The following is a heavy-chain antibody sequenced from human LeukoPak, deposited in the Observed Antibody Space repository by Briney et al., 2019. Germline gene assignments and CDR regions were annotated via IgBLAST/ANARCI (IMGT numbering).Heavy chain of an antibody. Sequence: GGSLRLSCAASGFTFSSYWMSWVRQAPGKGLEWVANIKQDGSEKYYVDSVKGRFTISRDNSKNTLYLQMNSLRLEDTALYYCAKDADTATIIYWYFDLWGRGTLVTVSS. CDR2: IKQDGSEK. CDR3: AKDADTATIIYWYFDL. CDR1: GFTFSSYW. J-gene: IGHJ2*01. V-gene: IGHV3-7*01. D-gene: IGHD5-18*01.